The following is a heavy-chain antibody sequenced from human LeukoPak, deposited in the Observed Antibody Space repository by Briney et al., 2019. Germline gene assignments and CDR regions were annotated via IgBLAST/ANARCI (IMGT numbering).Heavy chain of an antibody. CDR1: GGSISSYY. J-gene: IGHJ4*02. Sequence: SETLPLTCTVSGGSISSYYWSWIRQPPGKGLEWIGYIYYSGSTNYNPSLKSRVTISVDTSKNQFSLKLSSVTAADTAVYYCARAVGGDFDYWGQGTLVTVSS. D-gene: IGHD3-16*01. CDR3: ARAVGGDFDY. CDR2: IYYSGST. V-gene: IGHV4-59*01.